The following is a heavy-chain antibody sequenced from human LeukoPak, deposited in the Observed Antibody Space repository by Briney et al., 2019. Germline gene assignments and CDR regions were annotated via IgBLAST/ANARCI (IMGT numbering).Heavy chain of an antibody. CDR1: GGSFSGYY. Sequence: SETLSLTCAVYGGSFSGYYWSWIRQPPGKGLEWIGEINHSGSTNYNPSLKSRVTISVDTSKNQFSLKLSSVTAADTAVYYCAREPHPAPIDYWGQGTLVTVSS. J-gene: IGHJ4*02. CDR3: AREPHPAPIDY. CDR2: INHSGST. V-gene: IGHV4-34*01. D-gene: IGHD1-26*01.